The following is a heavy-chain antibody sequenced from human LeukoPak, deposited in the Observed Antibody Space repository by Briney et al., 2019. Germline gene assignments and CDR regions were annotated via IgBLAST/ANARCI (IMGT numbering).Heavy chain of an antibody. D-gene: IGHD5-18*01. CDR1: GYTFTTYA. Sequence: GASVKVSCKASGYTFTTYAIHWVRQAPGQRLEWMGWINVGNGDTKYSQRFQGRVTITRDTSASTAYMDLSSLRSEDTAVYCVRESPQRSGYSYTHWGQGSLVTVSS. CDR2: INVGNGDT. V-gene: IGHV1-3*01. J-gene: IGHJ4*02. CDR3: VRESPQRSGYSYTH.